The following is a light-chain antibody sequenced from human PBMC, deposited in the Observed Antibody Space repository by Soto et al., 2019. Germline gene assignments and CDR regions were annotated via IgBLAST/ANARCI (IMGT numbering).Light chain of an antibody. CDR1: ESISTW. CDR3: QHYNHYPFT. Sequence: DIQMTQSPSTLSASVGDRVTITCRPSESISTWLAWYQQKPGKAPKLLIYDASTLQTGVPSRFSGSGSETKFTLTISSLQPDDFATYFCQHYNHYPFTFGQGTKLESK. V-gene: IGKV1-5*01. J-gene: IGKJ2*01. CDR2: DAS.